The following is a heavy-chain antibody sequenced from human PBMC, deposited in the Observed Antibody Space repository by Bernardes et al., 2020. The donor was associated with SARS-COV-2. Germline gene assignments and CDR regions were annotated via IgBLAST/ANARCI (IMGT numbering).Heavy chain of an antibody. V-gene: IGHV1-18*01. Sequence: ASVKVSCKASGYTFTSYGISWVRQAPGQGLEWMGWISAYNGNTNYAQKLQGRVTMTTDTSTSTAYMELRSLRSDDTAVYYCARDDYYDSSGYYRTYYYYYGMDVWGQGTTVTVSS. CDR1: GYTFTSYG. D-gene: IGHD3-22*01. CDR2: ISAYNGNT. J-gene: IGHJ6*02. CDR3: ARDDYYDSSGYYRTYYYYYGMDV.